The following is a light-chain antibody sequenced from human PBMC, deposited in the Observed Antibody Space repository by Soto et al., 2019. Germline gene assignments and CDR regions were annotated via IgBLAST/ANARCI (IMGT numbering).Light chain of an antibody. J-gene: IGKJ5*01. Sequence: ETVMTQSPATLSVSPGERATLSCRASQSVSSNLAWYQHKPGQAPRLLIYGASTRATGIPARFSGSGSGTEFTLTISSLQSEDFAVYYCQHYNNWHTFGQGTRLEI. V-gene: IGKV3-15*01. CDR2: GAS. CDR3: QHYNNWHT. CDR1: QSVSSN.